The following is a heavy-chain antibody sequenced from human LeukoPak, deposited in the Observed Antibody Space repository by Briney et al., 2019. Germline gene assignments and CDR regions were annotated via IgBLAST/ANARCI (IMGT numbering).Heavy chain of an antibody. Sequence: PSQTLSLTCAISGDSVSSNSAAWNWIRQSPSRGLEWLGRTYYRSKWYNDYAVSVKSRITINPDTSKNQFSLQLNSVTPEDTAVYYCTREDPYQVVGRYYYYGMDVWGQGTTVTVSS. CDR2: TYYRSKWYN. J-gene: IGHJ6*02. CDR3: TREDPYQVVGRYYYYGMDV. CDR1: GDSVSSNSAA. V-gene: IGHV6-1*01. D-gene: IGHD2-2*01.